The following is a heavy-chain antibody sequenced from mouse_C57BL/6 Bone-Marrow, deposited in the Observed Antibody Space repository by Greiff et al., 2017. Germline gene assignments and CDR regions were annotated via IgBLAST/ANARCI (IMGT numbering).Heavy chain of an antibody. CDR1: GYTFTSYW. Sequence: VQLQQPGAELVKPGASVKMSCKASGYTFTSYWITWVKQRPGQGLEWIGDIYPGSGSTNYNEKFKSKATLTVDTSSSTAYMQLSSLTSEDSAVYYCARRSLVATDWYFDVWGTGTTVTVSS. CDR3: ARRSLVATDWYFDV. CDR2: IYPGSGST. J-gene: IGHJ1*03. D-gene: IGHD1-1*01. V-gene: IGHV1-55*01.